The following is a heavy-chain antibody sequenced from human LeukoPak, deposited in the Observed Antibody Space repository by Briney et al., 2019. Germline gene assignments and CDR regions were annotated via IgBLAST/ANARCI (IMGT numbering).Heavy chain of an antibody. CDR2: ISAYNGNT. V-gene: IGHV1-18*01. Sequence: GASVKVSCKASGYTFTSYGISWVRQAPGQGLEWMGWISAYNGNTNYAQKLQGRVTMTTDTSTSTAYMELRSLRSDDTAVYYCARGTITYYYDSSGYHTGDYWGQGTLVTVSS. J-gene: IGHJ4*02. CDR1: GYTFTSYG. D-gene: IGHD3-22*01. CDR3: ARGTITYYYDSSGYHTGDY.